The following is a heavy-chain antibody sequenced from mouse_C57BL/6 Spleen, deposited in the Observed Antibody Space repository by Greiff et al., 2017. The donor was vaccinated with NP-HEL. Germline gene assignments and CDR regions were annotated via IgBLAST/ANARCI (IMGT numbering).Heavy chain of an antibody. J-gene: IGHJ2*01. CDR3: TRGDGYYLIDY. V-gene: IGHV1-15*01. CDR1: GYTFTDYE. CDR2: IDPETGGT. D-gene: IGHD2-3*01. Sequence: QVQLQQSGAELVRPGASVTLSCKASGYTFTDYEMHWVKQTPVHGLEWIGAIDPETGGTAYNQKFKGKAILTADKSSSTAYMELRSLTSEDSAVYYCTRGDGYYLIDYWGQGTTLTVSS.